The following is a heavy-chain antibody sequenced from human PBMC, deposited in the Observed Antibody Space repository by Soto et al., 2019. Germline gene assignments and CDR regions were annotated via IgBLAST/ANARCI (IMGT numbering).Heavy chain of an antibody. D-gene: IGHD7-27*01. CDR3: ARQFPNWGNYFDY. CDR1: GGSISSSSYY. Sequence: SETLSLTCTVSGGSISSSSYYWGWIRQPPGKGLEWIGNIYYSGSTYYNPSLKSRVTISVDTSKNQFSLKLSSVTAADTAVYYCARQFPNWGNYFDYWGQGTLVTVSS. J-gene: IGHJ4*02. CDR2: IYYSGST. V-gene: IGHV4-39*01.